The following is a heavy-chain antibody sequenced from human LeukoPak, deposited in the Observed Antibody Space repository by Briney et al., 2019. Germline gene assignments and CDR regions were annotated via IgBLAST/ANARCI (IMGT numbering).Heavy chain of an antibody. Sequence: GGSLRLSCAASGFTFRIYGMNWLRQAPGTGLRWVAYIGASDANDIYYADSVAGRFTISRDNAKNSLYLQMNNLRAEDTAVYYCARLLRWGAFDIWGQGRMVTVSS. CDR2: IGASDANDI. V-gene: IGHV3-21*05. CDR3: ARLLRWGAFDI. J-gene: IGHJ3*02. D-gene: IGHD4-23*01. CDR1: GFTFRIYG.